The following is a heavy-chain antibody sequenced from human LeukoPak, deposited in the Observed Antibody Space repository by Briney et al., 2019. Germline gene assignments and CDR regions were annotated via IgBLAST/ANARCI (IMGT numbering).Heavy chain of an antibody. D-gene: IGHD2-15*01. J-gene: IGHJ4*02. CDR3: AKGKVADY. CDR1: GFTFSSYA. CDR2: ISFDGSSK. Sequence: GGSLRLSCAASGFTFSSYALHWVRQAPGKGLEWVAVISFDGSSKYYADSVKGRFTISRDNSKNTLYLQMNSLRAEDTAVYYCAKGKVADYWGQGTLVTVSS. V-gene: IGHV3-30*04.